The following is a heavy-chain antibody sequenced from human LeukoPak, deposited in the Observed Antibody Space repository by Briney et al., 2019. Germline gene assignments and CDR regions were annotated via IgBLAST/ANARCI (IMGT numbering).Heavy chain of an antibody. CDR3: ARGLDDSSGYWLDY. Sequence: SETLSLTCTVSGGSISSSSYFWGWIRQPPGKGLEWIGSIYYSGSTYHNPSLKSRVTISVDTSKNHFSLKLSSVTAADTAVYYCARGLDDSSGYWLDYWGQGTLVTVSS. CDR1: GGSISSSSYF. J-gene: IGHJ4*02. CDR2: IYYSGST. D-gene: IGHD3-22*01. V-gene: IGHV4-39*07.